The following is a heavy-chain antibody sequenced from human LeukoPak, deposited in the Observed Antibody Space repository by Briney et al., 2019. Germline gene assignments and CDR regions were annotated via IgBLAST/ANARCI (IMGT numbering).Heavy chain of an antibody. Sequence: SETLSLTCAVYGGSFSGYYWSWIRQPPGKGLEWIGEINHSGSTNYNPSLKSRVTISVDTSKNQFSLKLSSVTAADTAVYYCARRWLFSYMDVWGKGTTVTVSS. CDR3: ARRWLFSYMDV. V-gene: IGHV4-34*01. CDR2: INHSGST. D-gene: IGHD3-9*01. J-gene: IGHJ6*03. CDR1: GGSFSGYY.